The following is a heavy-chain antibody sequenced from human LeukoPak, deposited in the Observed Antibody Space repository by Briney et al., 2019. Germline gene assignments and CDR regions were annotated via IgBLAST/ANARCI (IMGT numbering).Heavy chain of an antibody. D-gene: IGHD4-17*01. V-gene: IGHV3-9*01. CDR1: GFTFDDYA. CDR2: ISWNSGSI. J-gene: IGHJ4*02. Sequence: GGSLRLSCAASGFTFDDYAMHWVRQAPGKGLEWVSGISWNSGSIGYADSVKGRFTISRDNSKNTLYLQMNSLRAEDTAVYYCARDPNYGDYGYYFDYWGQGTLVTVSS. CDR3: ARDPNYGDYGYYFDY.